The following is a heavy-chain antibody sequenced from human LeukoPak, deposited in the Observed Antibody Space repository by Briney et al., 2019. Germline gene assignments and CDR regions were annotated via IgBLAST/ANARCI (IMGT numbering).Heavy chain of an antibody. CDR1: GGSISNYY. J-gene: IGHJ3*02. Sequence: PSETLPLTCTVSGGSISNYYWSWIRQPPGKGLEWIGYIYSTGTTNYNPSLKSRVTISLDTSKNQFSLKLISVTAADTALYYCARDGAFDIWGQGTMVSVSS. CDR3: ARDGAFDI. V-gene: IGHV4-59*01. CDR2: IYSTGTT.